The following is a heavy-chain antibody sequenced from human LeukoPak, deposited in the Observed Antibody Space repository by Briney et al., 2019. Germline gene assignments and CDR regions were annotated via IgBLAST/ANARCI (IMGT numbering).Heavy chain of an antibody. CDR3: ARGGYSYGLGY. CDR2: IGTAGDT. V-gene: IGHV3-13*01. CDR1: GFTFSSYD. Sequence: GGSLRLSCAASGFTFSSYDMHWVRHATGKGLEWVSAIGTAGDTYYPGSVKGRFPISRENAKNSLYLQMNSLRAGDTAVYYCARGGYSYGLGYWGQGTLVTVSS. J-gene: IGHJ4*02. D-gene: IGHD5-18*01.